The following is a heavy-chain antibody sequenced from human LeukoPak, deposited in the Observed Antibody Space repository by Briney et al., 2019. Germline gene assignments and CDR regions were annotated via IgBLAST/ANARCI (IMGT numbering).Heavy chain of an antibody. V-gene: IGHV3-7*01. CDR2: IKQDGSGK. CDR3: AKDPRDHSYGWSWRYFDY. CDR1: GFTFSSYW. J-gene: IGHJ4*02. Sequence: GGSLRLSCAASGFTFSSYWMSWVRQAPGKGLEWVANIKQDGSGKYYVDSVKGRFTISRDNSKNMLFLQMKSLRAEDTAVYYCAKDPRDHSYGWSWRYFDYWGQGTLVTVSS. D-gene: IGHD5-18*01.